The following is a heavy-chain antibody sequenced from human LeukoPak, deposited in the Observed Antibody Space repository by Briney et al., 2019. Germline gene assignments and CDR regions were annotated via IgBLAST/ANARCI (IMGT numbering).Heavy chain of an antibody. CDR1: GFTFSSYA. V-gene: IGHV3-30-3*01. CDR2: ISYDGSNK. CDR3: ARDILTGYYIADDY. Sequence: GGSLRLSCAASGFTFSSYAMHWVRQAPGKGLEWVAVISYDGSNKYYADSVKGRFTISRDNSKNTLYLQMNSLRAEDTAVYYCARDILTGYYIADDYWGQGTLVTVSS. D-gene: IGHD3-9*01. J-gene: IGHJ4*02.